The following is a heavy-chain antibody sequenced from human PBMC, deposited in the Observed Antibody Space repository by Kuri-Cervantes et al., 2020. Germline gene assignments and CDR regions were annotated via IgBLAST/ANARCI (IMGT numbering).Heavy chain of an antibody. D-gene: IGHD3-3*01. CDR2: VNPNSGGT. V-gene: IGHV1-2*02. CDR1: GYTFTGYY. Sequence: ASVTVSCKASGYTFTGYYMHWVRQAPGQGLEWMGWVNPNSGGTNYAQKFQGRVTMTRDTSISTAYMDLSSLTSDDTAVYYCARGFGVFSEFDFDYWGQGTLVTVSS. J-gene: IGHJ4*02. CDR3: ARGFGVFSEFDFDY.